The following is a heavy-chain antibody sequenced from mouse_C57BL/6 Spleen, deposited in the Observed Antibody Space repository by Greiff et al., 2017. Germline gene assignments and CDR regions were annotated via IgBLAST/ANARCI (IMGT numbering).Heavy chain of an antibody. D-gene: IGHD2-4*01. J-gene: IGHJ4*01. Sequence: QVQLKESGPELVKPGASVKISCKASGYAFSSSWMNWVKQRPGKGLEWIGRIYPGDGDTNYNGKFKGKATLTADKSSSTAYMQLSSLTSEDSAVYFCARKRDYDSYYYAMDYWGQGTSVTVSS. CDR2: IYPGDGDT. CDR3: ARKRDYDSYYYAMDY. CDR1: GYAFSSSW. V-gene: IGHV1-82*01.